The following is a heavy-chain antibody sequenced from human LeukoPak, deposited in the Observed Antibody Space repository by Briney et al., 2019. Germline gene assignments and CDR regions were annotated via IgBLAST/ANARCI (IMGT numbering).Heavy chain of an antibody. J-gene: IGHJ4*02. V-gene: IGHV3-7*05. CDR1: RFTFSNYW. CDR2: IKEDGSEK. D-gene: IGHD1-14*01. Sequence: GGSLRLSCAASRFTFSNYWMTWVRQAPGKGLEWVANIKEDGSEKYYVDSVKGRFTISRDNAKNSLYLQMNTLRAEDTAVYYCARARIDYWGQGTLITVSS. CDR3: ARARIDY.